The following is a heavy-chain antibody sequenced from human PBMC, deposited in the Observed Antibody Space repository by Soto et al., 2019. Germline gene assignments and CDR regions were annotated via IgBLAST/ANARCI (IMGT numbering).Heavy chain of an antibody. Sequence: GESLKISGRGSGYDFNTNWFGWVRQLPGRGLEWVGIMYPGDSDTRYNPSLQGHVTLSVDVTVSTAFLQWRSLETSDTGMYFCARLPRDCNKTSCYYADHWGQGTQVTVYS. D-gene: IGHD2-2*01. CDR2: MYPGDSDT. CDR1: GYDFNTNW. J-gene: IGHJ4*02. V-gene: IGHV5-51*01. CDR3: ARLPRDCNKTSCYYADH.